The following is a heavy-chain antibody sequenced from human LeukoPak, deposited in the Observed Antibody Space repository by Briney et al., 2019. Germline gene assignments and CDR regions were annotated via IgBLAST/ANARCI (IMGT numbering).Heavy chain of an antibody. J-gene: IGHJ5*02. D-gene: IGHD6-19*01. CDR2: ISAYNGNT. CDR3: ARDPSSSGWYNWFDP. Sequence: ASVKVSCKASGYTFTSYGISWVRQAPGQGLEWMGWISAYNGNTNYAQKLQGRVTMTTDTSTSTAYMELRSLRSDDTAVYYCARDPSSSGWYNWFDPWGQGTLVTVSS. V-gene: IGHV1-18*01. CDR1: GYTFTSYG.